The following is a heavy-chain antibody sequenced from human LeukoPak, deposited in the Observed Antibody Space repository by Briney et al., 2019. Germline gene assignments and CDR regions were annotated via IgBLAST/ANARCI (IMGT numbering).Heavy chain of an antibody. J-gene: IGHJ6*02. CDR2: INHSGST. V-gene: IGHV4-34*01. D-gene: IGHD1-26*01. CDR1: GGSFSGYY. CDR3: ARGRYSGSYRNYYYYYGMDV. Sequence: SETLSLTCAVCGGSFSGYYWSWIRQPPGKGLEWIGEINHSGSTNYNPSLKSRVTISVDTSKNQFSLKLSSVTAADTAVYYCARGRYSGSYRNYYYYYGMDVWGQGTTVTVSS.